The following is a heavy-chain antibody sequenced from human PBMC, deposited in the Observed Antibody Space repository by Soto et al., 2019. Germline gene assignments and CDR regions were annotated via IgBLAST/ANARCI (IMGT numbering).Heavy chain of an antibody. V-gene: IGHV3-64D*06. CDR3: VKARRDYDFWSGEDRFDY. CDR2: ISSNGGST. CDR1: GFTFSSYA. J-gene: IGHJ4*02. Sequence: GGSLRLSCSASGFTFSSYAMHWVRQAPGKGLEYVSAISSNGGSTYYADSVKGRFTISRDNSKNTLYLQMSSLRAEDTAVYYCVKARRDYDFWSGEDRFDYWGQGTLVTVSS. D-gene: IGHD3-3*01.